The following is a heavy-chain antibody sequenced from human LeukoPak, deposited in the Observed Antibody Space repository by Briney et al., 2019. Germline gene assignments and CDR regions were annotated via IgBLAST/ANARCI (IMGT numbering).Heavy chain of an antibody. D-gene: IGHD3-10*01. CDR2: IIPIFGTA. J-gene: IGHJ3*02. CDR1: GGTFSSYA. V-gene: IGHV1-69*05. Sequence: ASVKVSCKASGGTFSSYAISWVRQAPGQGPEWMGGIIPIFGTANYAQRFQGRVTITTDESTSTAYMELSSLRSEDTAVYYCARDGSAGAFDIWGQGTMVTVSS. CDR3: ARDGSAGAFDI.